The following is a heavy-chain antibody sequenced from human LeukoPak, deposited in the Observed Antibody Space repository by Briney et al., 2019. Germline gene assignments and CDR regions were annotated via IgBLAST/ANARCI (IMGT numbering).Heavy chain of an antibody. D-gene: IGHD3-22*01. Sequence: SETLSLTCAVYGGSFSGYYWSWIRQPPGKGLEWIGYIYYSGSTNYNPSLKSRVTISVDTSKNQFSLKLSSVTAADTAVYYCARSRYYYDSSGSYYFDYWGQGTLVTVPS. V-gene: IGHV4-59*01. J-gene: IGHJ4*02. CDR1: GGSFSGYY. CDR2: IYYSGST. CDR3: ARSRYYYDSSGSYYFDY.